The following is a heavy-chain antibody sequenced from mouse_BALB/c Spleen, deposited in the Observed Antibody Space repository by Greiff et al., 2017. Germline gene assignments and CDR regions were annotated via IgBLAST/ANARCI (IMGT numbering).Heavy chain of an antibody. CDR1: GFSFTGYG. CDR2: ICGDGST. CDR3: ARESRDYGSSYDY. D-gene: IGHD1-1*01. Sequence: QVQLQQSGPGLVAPSQCLSITCTASGFSFTGYGVNWVRQPPGKGLEWLGMICGDGSTDYNSALKTRLITSKDNTKSQVFLIKISRQTADTARYYCARESRDYGSSYDYWGQGTTLTVSS. V-gene: IGHV2-6-7*01. J-gene: IGHJ2*01.